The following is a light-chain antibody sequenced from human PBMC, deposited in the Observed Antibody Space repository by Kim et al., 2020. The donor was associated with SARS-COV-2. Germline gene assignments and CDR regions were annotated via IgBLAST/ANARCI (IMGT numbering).Light chain of an antibody. Sequence: QSALTQPASVSGSPGQSITIPCTGTSSDVGAYGFVSWYQQHPGKAPELIIFDVFNRPSGISHRFSGSKSANTASLTISGLQTEDEADYYCSSYTTSGTIVFGGGTKVTVL. CDR1: SSDVGAYGF. CDR2: DVF. V-gene: IGLV2-14*01. CDR3: SSYTTSGTIV. J-gene: IGLJ2*01.